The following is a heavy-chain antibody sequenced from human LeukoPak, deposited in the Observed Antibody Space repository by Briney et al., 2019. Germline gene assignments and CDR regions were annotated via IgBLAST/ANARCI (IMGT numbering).Heavy chain of an antibody. V-gene: IGHV1-2*02. CDR1: GYTFTGYY. D-gene: IGHD3-22*01. CDR3: ARDRDTMIETDAFDI. J-gene: IGHJ3*02. CDR2: INPDSGGT. Sequence: ASVKVSCKASGYTFTGYYMHWVRQAPGQGLEWMGWINPDSGGTNYAQKFQGRVTITADESTSTAYMELSSLRSEDTAVYYCARDRDTMIETDAFDIWGQGTMVTVSS.